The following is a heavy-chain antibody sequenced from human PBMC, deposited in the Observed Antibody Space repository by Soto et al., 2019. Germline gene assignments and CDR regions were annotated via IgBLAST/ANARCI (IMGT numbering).Heavy chain of an antibody. CDR3: TTEEYFHGVPFDY. Sequence: PGGSLRLSCAASGFTFSNAWMSWVRQAPGKGLEWVGRIKSKTDGGTTDYAAPVKGRFTISRDDSKNTLYLQMNSLKTEDTAVYYCTTEEYFHGVPFDYWGQGTLVTVSS. J-gene: IGHJ4*02. CDR2: IKSKTDGGTT. V-gene: IGHV3-15*01. D-gene: IGHD2-8*01. CDR1: GFTFSNAW.